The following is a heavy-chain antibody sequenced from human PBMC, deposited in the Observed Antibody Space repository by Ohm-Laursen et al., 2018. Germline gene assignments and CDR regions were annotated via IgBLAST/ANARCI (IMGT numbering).Heavy chain of an antibody. CDR1: GFTFSNYG. CDR3: ATANWRCTNAVCQLG. V-gene: IGHV3-23*01. D-gene: IGHD2-8*01. Sequence: SLRLSCAASGFTFSNYGMNWVRQAPGKGLEWVSAISGSGGSTYYADSVKGRFTISRDNSKNTLYLQMNSLSADDTAVYYCATANWRCTNAVCQLGWGQGTLVTVSS. CDR2: ISGSGGST. J-gene: IGHJ4*02.